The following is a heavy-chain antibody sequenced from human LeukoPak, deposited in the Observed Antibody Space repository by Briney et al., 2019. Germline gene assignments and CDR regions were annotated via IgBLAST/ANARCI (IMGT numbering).Heavy chain of an antibody. CDR2: IIPIFGTA. D-gene: IGHD2-21*01. CDR3: ATGAAIRSYYYGMDV. J-gene: IGHJ6*02. CDR1: GGTFSSYA. Sequence: SVKVSCKASGGTFSSYAISWVRQAPGQGLEWMGGIIPIFGTANYAQKFQGRVTITADESTSTAYMELSSLRSEDTAVYYRATGAAIRSYYYGMDVWGQGTTVTVSS. V-gene: IGHV1-69*13.